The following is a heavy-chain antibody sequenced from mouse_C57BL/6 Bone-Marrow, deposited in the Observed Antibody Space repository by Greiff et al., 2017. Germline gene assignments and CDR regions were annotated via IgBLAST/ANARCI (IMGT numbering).Heavy chain of an antibody. CDR3: ARDREAAQATFDY. CDR1: GYSITSGYY. V-gene: IGHV3-6*01. J-gene: IGHJ2*01. CDR2: ISYDGSN. D-gene: IGHD3-2*02. Sequence: EVKLVESGPGLVKPSQSLSLTCSVTGYSITSGYYWNWIRQFPGNKLEWMGYISYDGSNNYNPSLKNRISITRDTSKNQFFLKLNSVTTEDTATYYCARDREAAQATFDYWGQGTTLTVSS.